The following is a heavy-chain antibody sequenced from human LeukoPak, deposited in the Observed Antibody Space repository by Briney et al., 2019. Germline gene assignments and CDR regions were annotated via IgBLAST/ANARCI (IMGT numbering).Heavy chain of an antibody. CDR1: GFTFSNAG. J-gene: IGHJ4*02. V-gene: IGHV3-15*01. D-gene: IGHD3-22*01. Sequence: GGSLRLSCAASGFTFSNAGMSWVRQAPGKGLEWVGRIKSKTDGGTTDYAAPVKGRFTISRDDSKNTLYLQMNSLKTEDTAVYYCTTSITMIVVVESVDYWGQGTLVTVSS. CDR2: IKSKTDGGTT. CDR3: TTSITMIVVVESVDY.